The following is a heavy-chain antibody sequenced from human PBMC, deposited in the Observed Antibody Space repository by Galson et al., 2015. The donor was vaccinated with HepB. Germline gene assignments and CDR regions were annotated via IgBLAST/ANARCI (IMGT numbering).Heavy chain of an antibody. Sequence: SLRLSCAASGFTFSSYRMNWVRQAPGKGLEWVSYISSSSSTIYYADSVKGRFTISRDNAKNSLYLQMNSLRDEDTAVYYCARVRGSSWERDIWGQGIMVTVSS. CDR3: ARVRGSSWERDI. CDR2: ISSSSSTI. D-gene: IGHD6-13*01. V-gene: IGHV3-48*02. CDR1: GFTFSSYR. J-gene: IGHJ3*02.